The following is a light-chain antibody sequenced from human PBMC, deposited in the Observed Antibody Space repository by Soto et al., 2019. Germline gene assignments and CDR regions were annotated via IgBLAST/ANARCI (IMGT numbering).Light chain of an antibody. CDR3: QSADSSGTSHVV. CDR1: ALPKQY. V-gene: IGLV3-25*03. Sequence: SYELTQPPSVSVSPGQTARITCSGDALPKQYAYWYQQKPGQAPVLVIYKDSERPSGIPERFSGSSSGTTVTLTISGVQAEDEADYYCQSADSSGTSHVVFGGGTKGTV. J-gene: IGLJ2*01. CDR2: KDS.